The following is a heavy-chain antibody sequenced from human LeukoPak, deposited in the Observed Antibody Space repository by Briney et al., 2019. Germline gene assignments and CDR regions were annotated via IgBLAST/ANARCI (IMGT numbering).Heavy chain of an antibody. V-gene: IGHV4-59*01. CDR1: GRSISSYY. D-gene: IGHD3-22*01. J-gene: IGHJ4*02. CDR2: IYYSGST. CDR3: ARVPNHYDSSGYPSTLFDY. Sequence: SETLSLTCTVSGRSISSYYWSWIRQPPGKGREWSGYIYYSGSTNYNPSLKSRVTISVDTSKNQFSLKLSSVTAADTAVHYCARVPNHYDSSGYPSTLFDYWGQGTLVTVSS.